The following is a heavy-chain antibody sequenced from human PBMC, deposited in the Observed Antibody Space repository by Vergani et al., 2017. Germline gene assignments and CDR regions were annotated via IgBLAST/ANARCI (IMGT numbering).Heavy chain of an antibody. CDR1: GFTFSSYG. CDR2: IRYDGINK. Sequence: QVQLVESGGGVVQSGGSLRLSCAASGFTFSSYGMHSVRQAPGKGLEWVAFIRYDGINKYYADSVKGRFTISRDNSKNTLYLQMNSLRAEDTAVYYCAKKGPYYGDYVYSFDYWGQGTLVAVSS. V-gene: IGHV3-30*02. J-gene: IGHJ4*02. D-gene: IGHD4-17*01. CDR3: AKKGPYYGDYVYSFDY.